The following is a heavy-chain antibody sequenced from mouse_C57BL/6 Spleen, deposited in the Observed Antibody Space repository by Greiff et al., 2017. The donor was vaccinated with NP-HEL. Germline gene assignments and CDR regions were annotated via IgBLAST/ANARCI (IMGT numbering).Heavy chain of an antibody. CDR2: ISSGGSYT. Sequence: EVKVVESGGDLVKPGGSLKLSCAASGFTFSSYGMSWVRQTPDKRLEWVATISSGGSYTYYPDSVKGRFTISRDNAKNTLYLQMSSLKSEDTAMYYCARHEGLRRGGWFAYWGQGTLVTVSA. D-gene: IGHD2-4*01. V-gene: IGHV5-6*01. CDR3: ARHEGLRRGGWFAY. J-gene: IGHJ3*01. CDR1: GFTFSSYG.